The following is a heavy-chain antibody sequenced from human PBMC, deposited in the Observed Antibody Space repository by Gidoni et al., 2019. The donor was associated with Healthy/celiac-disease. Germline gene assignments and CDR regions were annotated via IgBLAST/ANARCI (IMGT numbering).Heavy chain of an antibody. CDR1: GFTFSSSA. CDR2: ISGSGGST. CDR3: AKDQVLWFGELLRDYGMDV. J-gene: IGHJ6*02. Sequence: EVQLLESGGGLVQPGGSLRLSCAASGFTFSSSAMSWVRQAPGKGLEWVSAISGSGGSTYYADSVKGRCTISRDNSKNTLYLQMNSLRAEDTAVYDCAKDQVLWFGELLRDYGMDVWGQGTTVTVSS. D-gene: IGHD3-10*01. V-gene: IGHV3-23*01.